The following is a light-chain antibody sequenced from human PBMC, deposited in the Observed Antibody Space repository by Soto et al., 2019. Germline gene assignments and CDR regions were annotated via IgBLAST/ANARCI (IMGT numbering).Light chain of an antibody. J-gene: IGLJ1*01. CDR1: SSDVGGYNY. V-gene: IGLV2-14*01. CDR2: DVS. CDR3: SSYTSSSFYV. Sequence: QSALTQPASVSGSPGQSITISCTGTSSDVGGYNYVSWYQQHPGKAPKLMIYDVSNRPSGVSNRFSGSKSGNTASLTISGLQAEDEADYHCSSYTSSSFYVFGTGTKLTVL.